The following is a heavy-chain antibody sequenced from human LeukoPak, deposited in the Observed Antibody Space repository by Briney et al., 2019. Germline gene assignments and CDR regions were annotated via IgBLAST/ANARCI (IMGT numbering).Heavy chain of an antibody. CDR1: GFTFSSYE. D-gene: IGHD3-10*01. CDR3: VRDGGDFYGSGSYLAY. V-gene: IGHV3-48*03. J-gene: IGHJ4*02. Sequence: GGSLRLSCAASGFTFSSYEMNWVRQAPGKGLEWVSYISSSGSTTYYADSVKGRFTISRDNAKSSLYLQMDSLRAEDTAAYYCVRDGGDFYGSGSYLAYWGQGTLVTVSS. CDR2: ISSSGSTT.